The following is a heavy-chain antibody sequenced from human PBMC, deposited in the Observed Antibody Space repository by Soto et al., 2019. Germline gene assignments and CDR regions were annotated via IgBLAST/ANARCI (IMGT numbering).Heavy chain of an antibody. CDR2: ISTSGGRT. CDR3: AKGQSTHSV. Sequence: EGQLLEYGGGLVQPGGSLRLSCAASGFSFSSYAMSWVRQVPGKGLEWVSGISTSGGRTFYADSVKGRFTISRDNFENKLYLQMNSLRGEDTALYYCAKGQSTHSVWGQGTTVTVSS. CDR1: GFSFSSYA. J-gene: IGHJ6*02. V-gene: IGHV3-23*01. D-gene: IGHD6-19*01.